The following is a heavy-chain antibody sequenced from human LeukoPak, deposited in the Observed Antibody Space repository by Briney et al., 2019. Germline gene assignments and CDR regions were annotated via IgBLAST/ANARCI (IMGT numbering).Heavy chain of an antibody. CDR1: GFTFSSYA. CDR3: AKDPNSSVYRYYFYGMDV. J-gene: IGHJ6*02. V-gene: IGHV3-23*01. Sequence: PGGSLRLSCAASGFTFSSYAMSWVRQAPGKGLEWVSAISGSGGSTYYADSVKGRFTISRDNSKNTLYLQMNSLRAEDTAVYYCAKDPNSSVYRYYFYGMDVWGQGTTVTVSS. D-gene: IGHD3-22*01. CDR2: ISGSGGST.